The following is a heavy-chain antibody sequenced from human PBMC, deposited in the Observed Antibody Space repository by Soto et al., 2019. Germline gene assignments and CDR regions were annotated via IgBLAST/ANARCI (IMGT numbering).Heavy chain of an antibody. J-gene: IGHJ6*02. Sequence: GESLKISCKGSGYSFTSYWIGWVRQMPGKGLEWMGIIYPGDSDTRYSPSFQGQVTISADKSISTAYLQWSSLKVSDTAMYYCARLDYYDSSGYYYYYYGMDVWGQGTTVTVSS. V-gene: IGHV5-51*01. D-gene: IGHD3-22*01. CDR1: GYSFTSYW. CDR2: IYPGDSDT. CDR3: ARLDYYDSSGYYYYYYGMDV.